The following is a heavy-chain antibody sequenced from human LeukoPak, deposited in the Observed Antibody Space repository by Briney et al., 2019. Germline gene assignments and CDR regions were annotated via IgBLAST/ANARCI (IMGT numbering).Heavy chain of an antibody. D-gene: IGHD3-10*01. J-gene: IGHJ6*03. CDR2: LYTSGST. Sequence: SETLSLTCTVSGGSISSYYWSWIRQPAGKGLEWIGRLYTSGSTNYNPSLKSRVTISVDKSKNQFSLNLSSVTAADTAVYYCARDYYGLGITSGGYYMDVWGKGTTVTVSS. CDR1: GGSISSYY. CDR3: ARDYYGLGITSGGYYMDV. V-gene: IGHV4-4*07.